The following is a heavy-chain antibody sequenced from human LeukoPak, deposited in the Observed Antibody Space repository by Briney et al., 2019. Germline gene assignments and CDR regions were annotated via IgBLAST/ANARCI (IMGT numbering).Heavy chain of an antibody. V-gene: IGHV4-59*08. CDR3: ARGATGKAFDI. CDR2: IYYSRST. J-gene: IGHJ3*02. D-gene: IGHD5-12*01. CDR1: RGSISSYY. Sequence: SETLSLTCILSRGSISSYYRSWIRQPPRKGLEWIGYIYYSRSTHYNPSLKSRVTISVDTSKNQFSLKLSSVTAADTVVYYCARGATGKAFDIWGQGTMVTVSS.